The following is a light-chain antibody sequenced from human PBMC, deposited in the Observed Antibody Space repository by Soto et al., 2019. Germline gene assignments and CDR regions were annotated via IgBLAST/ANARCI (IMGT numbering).Light chain of an antibody. Sequence: QSALTQPASVSGSPGQSITISCTGTSSDVGGYNYVSWYQQHPGKAPELMIYDVSSRPSGVSSRFSGSKSDNTASLTISGLLAEDEADYYCSSYTSGSTYVFGTGTKVTVL. CDR2: DVS. V-gene: IGLV2-14*03. J-gene: IGLJ1*01. CDR3: SSYTSGSTYV. CDR1: SSDVGGYNY.